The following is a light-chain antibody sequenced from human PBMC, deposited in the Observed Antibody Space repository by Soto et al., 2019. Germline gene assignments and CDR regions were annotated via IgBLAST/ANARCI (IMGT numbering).Light chain of an antibody. Sequence: DIPMTQSPSSLSASVGDRVTITCRASQSITSYLNWYQQNPGKAPKLLIYAASSLQSGVPSRFSGSGSGTDFTLTISSLQPEDFATYYCQQSYSTPYTFGQGNKLEIK. V-gene: IGKV1-39*01. CDR1: QSITSY. J-gene: IGKJ2*01. CDR2: AAS. CDR3: QQSYSTPYT.